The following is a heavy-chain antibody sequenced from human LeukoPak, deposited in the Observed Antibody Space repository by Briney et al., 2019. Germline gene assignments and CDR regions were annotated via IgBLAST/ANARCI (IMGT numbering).Heavy chain of an antibody. CDR2: ISSSSSYI. V-gene: IGHV3-21*01. J-gene: IGHJ5*02. Sequence: GGSLRLSCAASGFTFSSYSMNWVRQAPGKGLEGVSSISSSSSYIYYADSVKGRFTISRDNAKNTLYLQMNSLRAEDTAVYYCAREKLSVRGAGFDPWGQGTLVTVSS. CDR3: AREKLSVRGAGFDP. CDR1: GFTFSSYS. D-gene: IGHD3-10*01.